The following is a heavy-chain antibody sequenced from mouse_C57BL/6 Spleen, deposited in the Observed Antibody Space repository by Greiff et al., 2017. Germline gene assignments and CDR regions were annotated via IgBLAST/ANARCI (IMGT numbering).Heavy chain of an antibody. J-gene: IGHJ4*01. V-gene: IGHV5-17*01. CDR1: GFTFSDYG. Sequence: EVQLVESGGGLVKPGGSLKLSCAASGFTFSDYGMHWVRQAPEKGLEWVAYISSGSSTIYYADTVKGRFTISRDNAKNTLFLQMNSRRSEDTAMYYCAKRSPYDAMDYWGQGTSVTVSS. CDR2: ISSGSSTI. CDR3: AKRSPYDAMDY.